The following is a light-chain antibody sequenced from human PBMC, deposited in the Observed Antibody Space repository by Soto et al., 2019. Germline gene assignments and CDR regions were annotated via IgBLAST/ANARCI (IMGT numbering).Light chain of an antibody. CDR3: QTWGTGFRV. Sequence: QSVLTQSPSASASLGASVKLTCTLSSGHSSYAIAWHQKQPGKGPRYLMDLNNDGSHTKGDGIPDRFSGSSSGAERYLIISSRQSEDEADYYCQTWGTGFRVFGGGTKLTVL. CDR2: LNNDGSH. CDR1: SGHSSYA. J-gene: IGLJ3*02. V-gene: IGLV4-69*01.